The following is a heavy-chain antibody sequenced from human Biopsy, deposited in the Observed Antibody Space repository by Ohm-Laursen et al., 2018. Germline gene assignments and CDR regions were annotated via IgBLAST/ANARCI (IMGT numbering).Heavy chain of an antibody. J-gene: IGHJ6*02. CDR2: INPNSGNA. D-gene: IGHD3-9*01. V-gene: IGHV1-2*02. Sequence: GSSVNASRNASGYTFAGYYPHWVRQVPGHGLGWMGWINPNSGNANYAPSFQGRLTVTRDTSISPVYMELTSLTFDDTAIYYCARIPAYPSIDGYYGLDLWGQGTTVIVSS. CDR3: ARIPAYPSIDGYYGLDL. CDR1: GYTFAGYY.